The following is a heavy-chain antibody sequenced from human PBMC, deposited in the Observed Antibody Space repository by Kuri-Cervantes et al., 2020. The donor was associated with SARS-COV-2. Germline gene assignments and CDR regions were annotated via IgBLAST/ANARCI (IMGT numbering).Heavy chain of an antibody. Sequence: GESLKISCAASGFTFSSYAMHWVRQAPGKGLEWVAVIPYDGSNKYYADSVKGRFTISRDNSKNTLYLQMNSLRAEDTAVYYCARDLYGVLYYFDYWGQGTLVTVSS. V-gene: IGHV3-30*04. J-gene: IGHJ4*02. CDR1: GFTFSSYA. CDR3: ARDLYGVLYYFDY. D-gene: IGHD4-17*01. CDR2: IPYDGSNK.